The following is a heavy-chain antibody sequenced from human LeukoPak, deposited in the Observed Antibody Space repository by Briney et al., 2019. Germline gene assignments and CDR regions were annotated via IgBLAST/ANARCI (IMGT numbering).Heavy chain of an antibody. J-gene: IGHJ4*02. Sequence: SLRLSCAASGFTFSSYDMHWVRHAPSKGLEWVADIWCDGSNKYYADSVKGRFTISRDNSKNTLYLQMNSLRAEDTAVYYCARGGPLRYFDCLMDYWGQGTLVTVSS. CDR1: GFTFSSYD. D-gene: IGHD3-9*01. V-gene: IGHV3-33*01. CDR3: ARGGPLRYFDCLMDY. CDR2: IWCDGSNK.